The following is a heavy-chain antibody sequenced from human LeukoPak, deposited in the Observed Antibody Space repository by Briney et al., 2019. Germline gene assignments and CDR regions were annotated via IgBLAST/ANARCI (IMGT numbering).Heavy chain of an antibody. CDR3: AKRLTYYYDSSGYYYLDY. CDR1: GFTFSSYW. CDR2: ISGSGGST. D-gene: IGHD3-22*01. V-gene: IGHV3-23*01. Sequence: PGGSLRLSCAASGFTFSSYWMSWVRQAPGKGLEWVSAISGSGGSTYYADSVKGRFTISRDNSKNTLYLQMNSLRAEDTAVYYCAKRLTYYYDSSGYYYLDYWGQGTLVTVSS. J-gene: IGHJ4*02.